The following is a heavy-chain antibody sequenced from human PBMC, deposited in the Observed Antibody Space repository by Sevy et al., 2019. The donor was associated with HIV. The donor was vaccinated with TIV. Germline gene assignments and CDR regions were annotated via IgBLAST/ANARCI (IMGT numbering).Heavy chain of an antibody. CDR1: GFTFSSYA. J-gene: IGHJ4*02. V-gene: IGHV3-30*04. CDR2: ISYDGKNK. Sequence: GGSLRLSCTASGFTFSSYAMYWVRQAPGKGLEWVAVISYDGKNKDYADSVKGRFTISRDNSKNTLYLQMNSLRAEDTAVYYCASHYYDSTGYYYPLDYWGQGALVTVSS. D-gene: IGHD3-22*01. CDR3: ASHYYDSTGYYYPLDY.